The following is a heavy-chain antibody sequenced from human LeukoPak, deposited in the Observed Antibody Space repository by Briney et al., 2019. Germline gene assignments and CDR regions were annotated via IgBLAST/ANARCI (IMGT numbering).Heavy chain of an antibody. CDR2: IKQDGSQK. J-gene: IGHJ4*02. V-gene: IGHV3-7*05. CDR3: AVGIGDY. D-gene: IGHD1-26*01. Sequence: GGSLRLSCAASGFTFNDYWMTWVRQAPGKGLEWVANIKQDGSQKHYVDSVKGRFTISRDNAKNSLHLQTNSLRAEDTAVYYCAVGIGDYWGQGTQVTVSS. CDR1: GFTFNDYW.